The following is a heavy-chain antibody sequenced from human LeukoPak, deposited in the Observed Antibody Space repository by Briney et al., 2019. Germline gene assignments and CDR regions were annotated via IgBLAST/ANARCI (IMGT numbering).Heavy chain of an antibody. V-gene: IGHV4-30-2*01. J-gene: IGHJ4*02. Sequence: PSGTLSLTCAVSGGSISSGGYSWSWIRPPPGKGLEWIGYIYHSGSTYYNPSLKSRVTISVDRSKHQFSLKVSSVTAADTAVYYCARGSYCDILPMPLFDYWGQGTLVTVSS. CDR3: ARGSYCDILPMPLFDY. CDR2: IYHSGST. CDR1: GGSISSGGYS. D-gene: IGHD3-9*01.